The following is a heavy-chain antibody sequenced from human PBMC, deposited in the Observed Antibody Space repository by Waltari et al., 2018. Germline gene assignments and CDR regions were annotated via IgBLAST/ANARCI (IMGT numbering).Heavy chain of an antibody. Sequence: QVQLVESGGGVVQPGRSLRLSCAASGFTFSSYAMHWVRQAPGKGLEWVAVISYDGSNKYYADSVKGRFTISRDNSKNTLYLQMNSLRAEDTAVYYCARDRNFITGDVVSYFDYWGQGTLVTVSS. CDR3: ARDRNFITGDVVSYFDY. CDR1: GFTFSSYA. J-gene: IGHJ4*02. V-gene: IGHV3-30*01. D-gene: IGHD7-27*01. CDR2: ISYDGSNK.